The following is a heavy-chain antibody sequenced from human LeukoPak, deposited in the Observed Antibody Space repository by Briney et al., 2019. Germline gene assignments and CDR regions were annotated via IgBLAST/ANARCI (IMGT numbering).Heavy chain of an antibody. Sequence: SETLSLSYGVSGASVSYYYCSWIRQPAGKALEWIGRLYPNGSASFHPSLKSRLTLSADTSANQFSLRLKSVTAADTAVYYCVREAGDIVTVPGVEDYFYYYMDVWGKGTTVTVSS. J-gene: IGHJ6*03. CDR1: GASVSYYY. D-gene: IGHD2-2*01. CDR3: VREAGDIVTVPGVEDYFYYYMDV. CDR2: LYPNGSA. V-gene: IGHV4-4*07.